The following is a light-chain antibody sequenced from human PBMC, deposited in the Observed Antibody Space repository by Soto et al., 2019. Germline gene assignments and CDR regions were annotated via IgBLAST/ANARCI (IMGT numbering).Light chain of an antibody. Sequence: VLTQSPATLSLSPGERATLSCRASQSVDSNLAWYQQKPGQAPRLLIYDASNRATGIAARFSGSGSGTDFTLTISSLEPEDFALYYCQQRKYWPPLTFGQGTRLEI. V-gene: IGKV3-11*01. CDR1: QSVDSN. CDR2: DAS. J-gene: IGKJ5*01. CDR3: QQRKYWPPLT.